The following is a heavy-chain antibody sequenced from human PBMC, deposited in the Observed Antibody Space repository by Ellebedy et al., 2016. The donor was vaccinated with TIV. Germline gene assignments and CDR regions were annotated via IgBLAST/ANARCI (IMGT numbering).Heavy chain of an antibody. J-gene: IGHJ4*02. CDR3: ARMWLGGTFDY. CDR1: GGTFSSYA. Sequence: ASVKVSCKASGGTFSSYAISWVRQAPGQGLEWMGGIIGMFGTASYAQKFQGRVTTTADEFTSTAYMELSSLRSEDTAVYYCARMWLGGTFDYWGQGTLVTVSS. CDR2: IIGMFGTA. D-gene: IGHD6-19*01. V-gene: IGHV1-69*13.